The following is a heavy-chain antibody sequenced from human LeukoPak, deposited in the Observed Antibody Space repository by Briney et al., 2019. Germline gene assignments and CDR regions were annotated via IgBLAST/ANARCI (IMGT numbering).Heavy chain of an antibody. CDR3: ARDVFASSGWYGDYYYYGMDV. Sequence: GASVKVSCKASGYTFTSYAMNWVRQAPGQGLEWMGWINTNTGNPTYAQGFTGRFVFSLDTSVSTAYLQISSLKAEDTAVYYCARDVFASSGWYGDYYYYGMDVWGQGTTVTVSS. CDR2: INTNTGNP. D-gene: IGHD6-19*01. CDR1: GYTFTSYA. V-gene: IGHV7-4-1*02. J-gene: IGHJ6*02.